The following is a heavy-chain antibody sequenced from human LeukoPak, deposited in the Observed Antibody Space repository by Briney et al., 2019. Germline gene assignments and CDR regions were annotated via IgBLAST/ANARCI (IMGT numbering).Heavy chain of an antibody. D-gene: IGHD6-13*01. CDR3: ARSVAAAVYFDY. V-gene: IGHV4-38-2*01. CDR2: IYHSGST. CDR1: GYSLSRGYY. Sequence: SETLSLTCAVSGYSLSRGYYWGWIRQPPGKGLEWIGSIYHSGSTYYNPSLKSRVTISVDTSKNQFSLKLSSVTAADTAVYYCARSVAAAVYFDYWGQGTLVTVSS. J-gene: IGHJ4*02.